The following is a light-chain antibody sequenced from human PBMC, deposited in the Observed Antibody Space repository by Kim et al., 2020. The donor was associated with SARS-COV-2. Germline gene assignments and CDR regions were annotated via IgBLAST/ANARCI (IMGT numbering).Light chain of an antibody. Sequence: ASVGDSVTITCRASQSISRNLNWYQQKPGKAPQLLFYAASSLQSGVPPRFSGSGSGTHFTLTISGLHLEDFATYYCQQSYTTPRTFGQGTKVDIK. CDR3: QQSYTTPRT. J-gene: IGKJ1*01. CDR2: AAS. CDR1: QSISRN. V-gene: IGKV1-39*01.